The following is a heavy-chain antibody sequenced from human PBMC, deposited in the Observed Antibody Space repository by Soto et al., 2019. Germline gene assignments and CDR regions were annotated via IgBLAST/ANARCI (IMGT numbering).Heavy chain of an antibody. D-gene: IGHD6-19*01. CDR1: GFTFSSYA. CDR3: AKYTSGWDFDH. V-gene: IGHV3-23*01. J-gene: IGHJ4*02. Sequence: PGGSLRLSCAASGFTFSSYAMSWVRQAPVKGLEWVSAISGAGTYYADSVKGRFTISRDNSKNTLYLQMNSLRAEDTAVYYCAKYTSGWDFDHWGQGTLVTVSS. CDR2: ISGAGT.